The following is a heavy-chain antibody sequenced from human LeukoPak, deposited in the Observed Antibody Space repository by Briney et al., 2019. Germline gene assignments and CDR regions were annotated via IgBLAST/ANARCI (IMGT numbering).Heavy chain of an antibody. D-gene: IGHD4-17*01. CDR3: ARDLVTVTKGFDI. CDR2: ISYIGST. V-gene: IGHV4-59*11. CDR1: DDSFSSHY. Sequence: SETLSLTCAVSDDSFSSHYWTWIRQPPGKGLEWIGYISYIGSTNYSPSLKSRVTISIDTSKNQFSLKLSSVTAADTAVYYCARDLVTVTKGFDIWGQGTMVSVSS. J-gene: IGHJ3*02.